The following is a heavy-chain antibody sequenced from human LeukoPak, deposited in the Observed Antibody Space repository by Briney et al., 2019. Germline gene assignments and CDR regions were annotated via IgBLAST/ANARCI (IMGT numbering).Heavy chain of an antibody. Sequence: GGSLRLSCAASGFTFSSYGVHWVRQAPGKGLEWVAVISYDGSNKYYADSVKGRFTISRDNSKNTLYLQMNTLRAEDTAVYYCAKDPDYYGSGSYYSDYWGQGTLVTVSS. CDR3: AKDPDYYGSGSYYSDY. D-gene: IGHD3-10*01. CDR1: GFTFSSYG. CDR2: ISYDGSNK. V-gene: IGHV3-30*18. J-gene: IGHJ4*02.